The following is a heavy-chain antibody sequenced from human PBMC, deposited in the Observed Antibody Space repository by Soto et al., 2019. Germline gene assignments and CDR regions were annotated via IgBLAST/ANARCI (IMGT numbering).Heavy chain of an antibody. Sequence: GGSLRLSCAASGFSFSTYSMNWVRQAPGKGLEWVSFISSSGDTIHYADSVKGRFTVSRDNAKNSLYLQMNSLRDEDTAVYYXARDHYCSGDTCYLISFDYWGEGTEVTVSS. CDR2: ISSSGDTI. CDR3: ARDHYCSGDTCYLISFDY. CDR1: GFSFSTYS. D-gene: IGHD2-15*01. V-gene: IGHV3-48*02. J-gene: IGHJ4*02.